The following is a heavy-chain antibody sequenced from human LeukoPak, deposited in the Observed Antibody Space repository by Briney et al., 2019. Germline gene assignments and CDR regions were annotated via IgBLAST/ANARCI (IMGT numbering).Heavy chain of an antibody. CDR2: ISGSGGST. J-gene: IGHJ4*02. CDR1: GFTFSSYA. CDR3: AKQYSGYDYYFDY. V-gene: IGHV3-23*01. Sequence: SXRLSCAASGFTFSSYAMSWVRQAPGKGLEWVSAISGSGGSTYYADSVKGRFTISRDNSKNTLYLQMNSLRAEDTAVYYCAKQYSGYDYYFDYWGQGTLVTVSS. D-gene: IGHD5-12*01.